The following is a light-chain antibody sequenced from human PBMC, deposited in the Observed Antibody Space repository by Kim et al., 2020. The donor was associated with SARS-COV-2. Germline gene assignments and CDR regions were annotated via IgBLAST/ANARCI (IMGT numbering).Light chain of an antibody. CDR2: DAS. CDR3: QQRNKWRT. J-gene: IGKJ2*01. V-gene: IGKV3-11*01. Sequence: LSLSPGERATLSCRASQSVSSYLAWYQQKPGQAPRLLNYDASSRAAGIPVRFSGSGYGTDFTLTISSLEPEDFAVYYCQQRNKWRTFGQGTKLEI. CDR1: QSVSSY.